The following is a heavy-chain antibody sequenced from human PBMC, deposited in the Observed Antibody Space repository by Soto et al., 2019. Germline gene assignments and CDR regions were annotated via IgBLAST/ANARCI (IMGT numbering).Heavy chain of an antibody. V-gene: IGHV1-69*02. Sequence: QVQLVQSGAEVKKPGSSVKVSCKASGGTFSSYTISWVRQAPGQGLEWMGRIIPILGIANYAQKSQGRVTITAEKSTSTAYMELSSLRSEDTAVYYCARGSGDYVKWYFDLWGRGTLVTVSS. CDR1: GGTFSSYT. CDR3: ARGSGDYVKWYFDL. D-gene: IGHD4-17*01. J-gene: IGHJ2*01. CDR2: IIPILGIA.